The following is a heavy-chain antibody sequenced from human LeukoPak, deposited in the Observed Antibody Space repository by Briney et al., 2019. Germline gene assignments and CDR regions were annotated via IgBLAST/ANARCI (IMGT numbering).Heavy chain of an antibody. CDR3: ARGLDYYGSGSYKGDI. V-gene: IGHV1-8*01. CDR1: GYTFTSYD. CDR2: MNPNSGNT. Sequence: ASVKVSCKASGYTFTSYDINWVRQATGQGLEWMGWMNPNSGNTGYAQKFQGRVTMTRNTSISTAYMELSSLRSEDTAVYYCARGLDYYGSGSYKGDIWGQGTMVTVSS. D-gene: IGHD3-10*01. J-gene: IGHJ3*02.